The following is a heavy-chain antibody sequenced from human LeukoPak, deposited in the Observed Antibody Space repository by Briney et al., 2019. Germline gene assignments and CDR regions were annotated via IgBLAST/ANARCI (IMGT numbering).Heavy chain of an antibody. CDR2: ISSSSSII. D-gene: IGHD3-16*01. Sequence: GGSLRLSWAASGFTFSTYSINWVRQAPGKGLEWVSYISSSSSIIYYVDSVKGRFTISRDNAKNSLYLQMNSLRDEDTAVYYCAIDPGGEWLTLNCDFWGQGTLVTVSS. V-gene: IGHV3-48*02. CDR1: GFTFSTYS. CDR3: AIDPGGEWLTLNCDF. J-gene: IGHJ4*02.